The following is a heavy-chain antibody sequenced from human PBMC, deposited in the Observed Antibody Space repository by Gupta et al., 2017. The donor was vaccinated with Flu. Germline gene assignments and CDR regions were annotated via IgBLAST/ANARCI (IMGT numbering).Heavy chain of an antibody. CDR2: ISAYNGNT. Sequence: QVQLVQSGAEVKKPGASVTVSCKASGYTFTSYGISWVRPAPGQGLEWPGWISAYNGNTNYAQKLQGRVTMTTDTSTSTAYMELRSLRSDDTAVYYCARYFVVVPAAIPDTEKYYYYYYGMDVWGQGTTVTVSS. D-gene: IGHD2-2*02. CDR3: ARYFVVVPAAIPDTEKYYYYYYGMDV. V-gene: IGHV1-18*01. J-gene: IGHJ6*02. CDR1: GYTFTSYG.